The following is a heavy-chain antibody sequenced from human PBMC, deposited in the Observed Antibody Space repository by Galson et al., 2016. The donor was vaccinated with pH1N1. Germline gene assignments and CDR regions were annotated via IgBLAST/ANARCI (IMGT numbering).Heavy chain of an antibody. J-gene: IGHJ2*01. CDR2: VIPILNTA. Sequence: SVKVSCKASGGTFGSYGINWVRQAPGQGLEWMGGVIPILNTAKYAQNFQGRVTITADKSTTTAYMELSSLRSEDTAVYFCAREDYYDTDLSDWYFDLGGRGTLLTVSS. CDR3: AREDYYDTDLSDWYFDL. V-gene: IGHV1-69*06. D-gene: IGHD3-22*01. CDR1: GGTFGSYG.